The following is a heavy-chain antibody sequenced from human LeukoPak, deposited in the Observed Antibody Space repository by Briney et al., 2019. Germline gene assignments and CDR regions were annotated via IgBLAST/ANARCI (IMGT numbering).Heavy chain of an antibody. V-gene: IGHV3-48*03. CDR3: ARAGSADYVWGSLRYFFGY. D-gene: IGHD3-16*02. CDR1: GFTLSSYD. J-gene: IGHJ4*02. CDR2: ISSSGSTI. Sequence: GGSLSLPCAVSGFTLSSYDMNWVRQAPGKGLEWVSYISSSGSTIYYADSVKGRFTISRDNAKNSLYLQMNSLRAEDTAVYYCARAGSADYVWGSLRYFFGYWRQGTLVTVSS.